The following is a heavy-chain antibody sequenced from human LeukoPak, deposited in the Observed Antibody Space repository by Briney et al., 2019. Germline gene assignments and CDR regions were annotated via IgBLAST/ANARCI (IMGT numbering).Heavy chain of an antibody. CDR1: GFTFSSYW. V-gene: IGHV4-34*01. Sequence: PGGSLRLSCAASGFTFSSYWMSWVRQAPGKGLEWIGEINHSGSTNYNPSLKSRVTISVDTSKNQFSLKLSSVTAADTAVYYCARDHNIAAAGRGWFDPWGQGTLVTVSS. CDR3: ARDHNIAAAGRGWFDP. D-gene: IGHD6-13*01. CDR2: INHSGST. J-gene: IGHJ5*02.